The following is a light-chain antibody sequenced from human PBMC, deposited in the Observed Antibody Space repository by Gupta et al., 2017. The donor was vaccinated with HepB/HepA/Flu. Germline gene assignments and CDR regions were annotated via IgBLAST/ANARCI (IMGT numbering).Light chain of an antibody. Sequence: DIVMTQSPLSLPVTPGETDSISCRSSRSLLSRNGYNYLNWYLQKPGQSPQLRIYLGSNRASGVPDRFSGSGSGTDFTLKIIRMEAEDVGVYYCMQAMQTPITFGQGTRLEIK. CDR2: LGS. J-gene: IGKJ5*01. V-gene: IGKV2-28*01. CDR1: RSLLSRNGYNY. CDR3: MQAMQTPIT.